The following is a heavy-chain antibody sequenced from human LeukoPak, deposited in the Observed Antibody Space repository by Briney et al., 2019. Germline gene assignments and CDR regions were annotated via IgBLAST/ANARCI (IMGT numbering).Heavy chain of an antibody. CDR3: ARDPAPYYDILTGYYNVYAFDI. Sequence: SETLSLTCTVSGGSISSYYWSWVRQPAGKGLEWIGRIYTSGSTNYNPSLKSRVTMSVDTSKNQFSLKLSSMTAADTAVYYCARDPAPYYDILTGYYNVYAFDIWGQGTMVTVSS. CDR2: IYTSGST. CDR1: GGSISSYY. D-gene: IGHD3-9*01. J-gene: IGHJ3*02. V-gene: IGHV4-4*07.